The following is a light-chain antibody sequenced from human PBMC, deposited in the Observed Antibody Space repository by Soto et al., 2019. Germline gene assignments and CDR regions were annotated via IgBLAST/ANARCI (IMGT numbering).Light chain of an antibody. J-gene: IGKJ4*01. CDR2: AAS. Sequence: DIQLTQSPSFLSASVGDRVTITCRTSQDISSYLAWYQQKPGKAPQLLISAASTLQSGVPSRFSGSGSGTEFXLTISSLQPEDFATYYCQQLKSYPLSFGGGTKVEI. CDR1: QDISSY. V-gene: IGKV1-9*01. CDR3: QQLKSYPLS.